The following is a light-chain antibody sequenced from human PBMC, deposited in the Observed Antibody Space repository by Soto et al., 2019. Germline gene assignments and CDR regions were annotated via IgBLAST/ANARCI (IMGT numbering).Light chain of an antibody. CDR3: QTWATGIRV. J-gene: IGLJ3*02. Sequence: QLVLTQSPSASASLGASVKLTCTLSSGHSSFAIAWHQQRPEKGPRYLMKVNSDGSHNKGDGTPDRFSGSSSGAERYLTISRLQSEDEADYYCQTWATGIRVFGGGTKRTVL. V-gene: IGLV4-69*01. CDR1: SGHSSFA. CDR2: VNSDGSH.